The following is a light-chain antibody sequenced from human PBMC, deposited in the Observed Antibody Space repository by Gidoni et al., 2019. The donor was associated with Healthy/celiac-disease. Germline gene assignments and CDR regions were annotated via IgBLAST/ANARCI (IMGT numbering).Light chain of an antibody. J-gene: IGKJ4*01. CDR3: QQYGSSPPLT. V-gene: IGKV3-20*01. CDR1: QSVRSSY. Sequence: ERVLTQSPGTLSLSPGQRATLSCRASQSVRSSYLAWYQQKPGQAPRLLLYGASSRATGIPDRFSGSGSGTDFTLTISRLEPEDFAVYYCQQYGSSPPLTFGGGTKVEIK. CDR2: GAS.